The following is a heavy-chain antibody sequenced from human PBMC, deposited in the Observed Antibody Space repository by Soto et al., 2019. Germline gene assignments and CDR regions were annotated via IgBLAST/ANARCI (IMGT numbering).Heavy chain of an antibody. Sequence: QITLKESGPTLVKPTQTLTLTCTFSGFSLRVSEVGVGWIRQPPGKALEWLALIYWDDDKRYSPSLRSRLTITKDTSKNQVVLTMTNMAPVDTATYYCAHTDYAGGGSNYGMDVWGQGTTVTVSS. CDR3: AHTDYAGGGSNYGMDV. CDR2: IYWDDDK. D-gene: IGHD4-17*01. CDR1: GFSLRVSEVG. J-gene: IGHJ6*02. V-gene: IGHV2-5*02.